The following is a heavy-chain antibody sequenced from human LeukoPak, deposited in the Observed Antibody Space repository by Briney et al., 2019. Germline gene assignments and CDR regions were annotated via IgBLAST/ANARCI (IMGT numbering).Heavy chain of an antibody. CDR2: ISSSGSST. D-gene: IGHD2-2*01. CDR3: AGGPAASDLYYYYYGMDV. J-gene: IGHJ6*02. Sequence: PGGSLRLSCAASGFTFSSYSMNWVRQAPGKGLEWVSSISSSGSSTYYADSVKGRFTISRDNAKNSLYLQMNSLRDEDTAVYYCAGGPAASDLYYYYYGMDVWGQGTTVTVSS. V-gene: IGHV3-48*02. CDR1: GFTFSSYS.